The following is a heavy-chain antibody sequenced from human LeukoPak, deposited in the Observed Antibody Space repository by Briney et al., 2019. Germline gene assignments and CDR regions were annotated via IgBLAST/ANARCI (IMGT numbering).Heavy chain of an antibody. V-gene: IGHV3-11*01. Sequence: PGGSLRLSCGASGLAFSDYYMSWIRQAPGKGLEWVADISSSGSGTHYADSVKGRFTISRDNAKNSLDLQMNSLRAGDTALYYCVRLHYHDTSGSLPFDYWGRGTLVTVSS. D-gene: IGHD3-22*01. J-gene: IGHJ4*02. CDR3: VRLHYHDTSGSLPFDY. CDR1: GLAFSDYY. CDR2: ISSSGSGT.